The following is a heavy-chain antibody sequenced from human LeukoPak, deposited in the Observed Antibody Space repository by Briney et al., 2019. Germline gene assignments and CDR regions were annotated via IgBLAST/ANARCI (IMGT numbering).Heavy chain of an antibody. D-gene: IGHD5-12*01. V-gene: IGHV3-11*03. Sequence: PGGSLRLSCAASGFTFSDYYMSWIRQAPGKGLEWVSYISSTSSYTNYADSVKGRFTISRDNPKNSLHLQMNSLRAEDTAVYYCARSYGWLPGGMWGQGTLVTVSS. CDR1: GFTFSDYY. CDR3: ARSYGWLPGGM. CDR2: ISSTSSYT. J-gene: IGHJ4*02.